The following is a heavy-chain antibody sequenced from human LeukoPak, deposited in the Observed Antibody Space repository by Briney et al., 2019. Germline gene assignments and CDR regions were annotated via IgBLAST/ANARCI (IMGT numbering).Heavy chain of an antibody. V-gene: IGHV3-48*03. CDR1: GFTFSSYE. CDR2: ISSSGSTI. CDR3: ARSGDYDFWSGYPTPDDY. J-gene: IGHJ4*02. Sequence: GGSLRLSCAASGFTFSSYEMNWVRQAPGKGLEWVSYISSSGSTIYYADSVKGRFTISRDNAKNSLYLQMNSLSAEDTAVYYCARSGDYDFWSGYPTPDDYWGQGTLVTVSS. D-gene: IGHD3-3*01.